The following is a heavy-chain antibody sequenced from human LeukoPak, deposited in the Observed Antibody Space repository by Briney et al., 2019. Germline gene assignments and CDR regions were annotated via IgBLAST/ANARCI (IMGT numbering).Heavy chain of an antibody. CDR3: AKGYYYGSGSYPQRGFDP. D-gene: IGHD3-10*01. CDR2: ISWNSGSI. V-gene: IGHV3-9*01. CDR1: GFTFDDYA. J-gene: IGHJ5*02. Sequence: GGSLRLSYAASGFTFDDYAMHWVRQAPGKGLEWVSGISWNSGSIGYADSVKGRFTISRDNAKNSLYLQMNSLRAEDTALYYCAKGYYYGSGSYPQRGFDPWGQGTLVTVSS.